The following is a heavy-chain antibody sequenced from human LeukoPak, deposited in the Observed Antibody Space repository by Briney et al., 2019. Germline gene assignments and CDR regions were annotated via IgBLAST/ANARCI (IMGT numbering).Heavy chain of an antibody. CDR2: TYSSGST. CDR3: ATESYGGA. V-gene: IGHV3-53*01. D-gene: IGHD1-26*01. J-gene: IGHJ4*02. Sequence: GGSLRLSCAASGFTFTTYWMSWVRQAPGKGLEWVSVTYSSGSTHYADSVKGRFTISRDSSKNTLYLQMNSLRAEDTAVYYCATESYGGAWGQGTLVTVSS. CDR1: GFTFTTYW.